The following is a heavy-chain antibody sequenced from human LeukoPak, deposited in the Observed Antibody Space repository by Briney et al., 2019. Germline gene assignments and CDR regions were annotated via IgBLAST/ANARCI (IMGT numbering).Heavy chain of an antibody. Sequence: ASVKVSCKASGYTFTTYGISGVRQAPGQGLEGMGWISGYNGNTKYAQNFQGRVTVSTDTSTTTAYMELRSLRSDDTAVYYCARARGFEYSAREFDYWGQGTLVTVSS. CDR1: GYTFTTYG. CDR2: ISGYNGNT. J-gene: IGHJ4*02. CDR3: ARARGFEYSAREFDY. D-gene: IGHD6-6*01. V-gene: IGHV1-18*01.